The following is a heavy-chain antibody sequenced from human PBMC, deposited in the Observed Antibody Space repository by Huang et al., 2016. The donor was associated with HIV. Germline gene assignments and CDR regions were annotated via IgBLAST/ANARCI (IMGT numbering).Heavy chain of an antibody. CDR3: AKDGADEEWDIDY. CDR1: GFSFSTYG. V-gene: IGHV3-30*18. J-gene: IGHJ4*02. D-gene: IGHD1-26*01. Sequence: VQLVESGGGVVQPGRSLRPACAASGFSFSTYGLHWVRQAPGKGLEWVAGISYDGSNKYDAHSVKGRFTISRDTSENKVYLEMNSLRHEDTAVYYCAKDGADEEWDIDYWGQGTLVTVSS. CDR2: ISYDGSNK.